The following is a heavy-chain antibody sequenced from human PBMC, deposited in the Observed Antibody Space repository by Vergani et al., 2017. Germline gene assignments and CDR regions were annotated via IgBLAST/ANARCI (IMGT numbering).Heavy chain of an antibody. CDR2: ISWNSNSI. CDR1: GFTSAGYA. J-gene: IGHJ5*02. CDR3: AKDLGTSSGGGWFDP. Sequence: EVQLEESGGGLVLPGRSLRLSCVASGFTSAGYAMHWVRQAPGKGLEGVSGISWNSNSIGYADSVKGRFTISRDNAKTSLYFQMNSLRAEDTALYYCAKDLGTSSGGGWFDPWGQGTLVTVSS. D-gene: IGHD6-6*01. V-gene: IGHV3-9*02.